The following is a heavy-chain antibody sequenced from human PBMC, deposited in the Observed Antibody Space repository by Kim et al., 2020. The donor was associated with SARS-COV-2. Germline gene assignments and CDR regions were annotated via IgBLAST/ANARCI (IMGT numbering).Heavy chain of an antibody. V-gene: IGHV3-7*03. D-gene: IGHD3-10*01. CDR3: GRDWDGSGASIDY. CDR1: GFSFSRHW. CDR2: TKTDGSVE. J-gene: IGHJ4*02. Sequence: GGSLRLSCAAAGFSFSRHWMSWVRQAPGKGLEWVAVTKTDGSVEDYVDAVKGRFTISRDNAKNSLYLQMNTVTAEDTAVYYCGRDWDGSGASIDYWGQGALVIVSS.